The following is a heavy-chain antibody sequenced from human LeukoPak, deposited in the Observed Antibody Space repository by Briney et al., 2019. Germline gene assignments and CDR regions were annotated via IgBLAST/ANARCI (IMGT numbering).Heavy chain of an antibody. CDR2: IYYSGST. CDR1: GGSISSSSYF. D-gene: IGHD1-26*01. CDR3: ARTAWELLDAFDI. V-gene: IGHV4-61*05. J-gene: IGHJ3*02. Sequence: SETLSLTCTVSGGSISSSSYFWAWIRQPPGKGLEWIGYIYYSGSTNYNPSLKSRVTISVDTSKNQFSLKLSSVTAADTAVYYCARTAWELLDAFDIWSQGTMVTVSS.